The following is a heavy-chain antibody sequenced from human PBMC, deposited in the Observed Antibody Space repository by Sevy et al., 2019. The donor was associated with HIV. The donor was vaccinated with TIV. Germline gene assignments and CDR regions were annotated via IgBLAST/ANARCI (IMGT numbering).Heavy chain of an antibody. V-gene: IGHV3-30*02. Sequence: GGSLRLSCAASGFTLSYYGMHWVRQAPGKGLEWVTFIKDDGSKRFYADSVKGGFTVSRDNSKNTMSLQMNSLRAEDTAVSYCTTVLFVYWGQGALVTGSS. J-gene: IGHJ4*02. CDR1: GFTLSYYG. CDR2: IKDDGSKR. CDR3: TTVLFVY. D-gene: IGHD4-17*01.